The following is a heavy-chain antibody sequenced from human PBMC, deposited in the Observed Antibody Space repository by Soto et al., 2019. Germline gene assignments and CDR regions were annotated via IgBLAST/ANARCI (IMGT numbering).Heavy chain of an antibody. D-gene: IGHD3-22*01. CDR3: MLGSGWKDFDY. J-gene: IGHJ4*02. V-gene: IGHV4-30-4*01. CDR1: GGSISSGDYY. CDR2: IYHGGIT. Sequence: PSETLSLTCTVSGGSISSGDYYWSWIRQPPGKGLEWIGYIYHGGITNYNPSLKSRITISVDTSKNQFSLKLSSVTAADTAVYYCMLGSGWKDFDYWGQGTLVTVSS.